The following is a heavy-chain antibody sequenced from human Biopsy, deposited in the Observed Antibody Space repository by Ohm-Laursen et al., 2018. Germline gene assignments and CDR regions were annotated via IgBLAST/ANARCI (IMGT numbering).Heavy chain of an antibody. CDR2: INHSGRT. CDR1: GESFNGYY. CDR3: VRGVDYYDPYYYYALDV. J-gene: IGHJ6*02. Sequence: GTLSLTCAVYGESFNGYYWSWIRQTPGKGLEWIGEINHSGRTNYNPSLKSRVTISVDTSKNRFSLKVRSVTAADTAVYYCVRGVDYYDPYYYYALDVWGQGTTVTVSS. V-gene: IGHV4-34*01. D-gene: IGHD3-22*01.